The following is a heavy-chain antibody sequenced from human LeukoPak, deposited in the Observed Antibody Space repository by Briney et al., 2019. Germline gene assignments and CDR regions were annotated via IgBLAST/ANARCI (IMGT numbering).Heavy chain of an antibody. CDR2: IYYSGST. D-gene: IGHD3-3*01. J-gene: IGHJ6*02. CDR3: ARLGTYYDFWSGYYSASYYYGMDV. CDR1: GGSISSSSYY. Sequence: SETLSLTCTVSGGSISSSSYYWGWIRQPPGKGLEWIGSIYYSGSTYYNPSLKSRVTISVDTSKNQFSLKLSSVTAADTAVYYCARLGTYYDFWSGYYSASYYYGMDVWGQGTTVTVSS. V-gene: IGHV4-39*01.